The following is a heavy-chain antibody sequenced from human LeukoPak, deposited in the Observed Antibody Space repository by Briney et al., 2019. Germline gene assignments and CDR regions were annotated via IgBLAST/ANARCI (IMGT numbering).Heavy chain of an antibody. J-gene: IGHJ4*02. D-gene: IGHD4-17*01. Sequence: GRSLRLSCAASGFTFSSYGMHWVRQAPGKGLEWVAVISYDGSDKYSADSVKGRFTISRDNSKNTLYLQMNSLRAEDTAVYYCARDRGIYGDYGWDYWGQGTLVTVSS. CDR1: GFTFSSYG. CDR3: ARDRGIYGDYGWDY. CDR2: ISYDGSDK. V-gene: IGHV3-30*03.